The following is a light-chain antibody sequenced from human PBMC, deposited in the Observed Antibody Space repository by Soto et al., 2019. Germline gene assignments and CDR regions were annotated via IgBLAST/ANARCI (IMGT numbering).Light chain of an antibody. V-gene: IGLV2-14*01. CDR3: ETWDSSLSAGV. J-gene: IGLJ3*02. CDR1: SSDVGGYNF. CDR2: DND. Sequence: QSALTQPASVSGSPGQSITISCTGTSSDVGGYNFVSWYQHHPDKAPKLIIYDNDKRPSGISDRFSASKSGTSATLAITGLQTGDEADYYCETWDSSLSAGVFGGGTKLTVL.